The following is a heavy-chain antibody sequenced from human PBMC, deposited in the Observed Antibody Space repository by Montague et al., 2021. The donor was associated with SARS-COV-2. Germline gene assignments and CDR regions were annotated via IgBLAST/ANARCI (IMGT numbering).Heavy chain of an antibody. J-gene: IGHJ3*02. V-gene: IGHV5-10-1*01. CDR2: IDPRDFYT. CDR1: GNSFNSRW. D-gene: IGHD5-12*01. Sequence: QSGAEVKKPGESLRISCQGSGNSFNSRWISWVRQMPGKGLEWMGRIDPRDFYTRYRPSFQGHVTFSADKSISTVYLQWSSLKASDTAMYYCASRITSGYSGWGLAAFDIWGQGTMVTVFS. CDR3: ASRITSGYSGWGLAAFDI.